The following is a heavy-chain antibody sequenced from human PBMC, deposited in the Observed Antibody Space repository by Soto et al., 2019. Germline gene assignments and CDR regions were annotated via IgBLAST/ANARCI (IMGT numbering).Heavy chain of an antibody. CDR1: GGSISSGGYS. Sequence: NPSETLSLTCAVSGGSISSGGYSWSWIRQPPGKGLEWIGYIYHSGSTYYNPSLKSRVTISVDRSKNQFSLKLSSVTAADTAVYYCARAARGTGTFDYWGQGTLVTVSS. CDR3: ARAARGTGTFDY. D-gene: IGHD1-1*01. J-gene: IGHJ4*02. CDR2: IYHSGST. V-gene: IGHV4-30-2*01.